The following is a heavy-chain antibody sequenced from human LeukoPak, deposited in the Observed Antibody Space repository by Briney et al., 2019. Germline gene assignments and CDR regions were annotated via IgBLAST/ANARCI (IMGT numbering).Heavy chain of an antibody. D-gene: IGHD2-15*01. J-gene: IGHJ4*02. CDR1: GFTFSSYA. V-gene: IGHV3-23*01. Sequence: GGSLRLSCAASGFTFSSYAMRWVRQAQGKGLEWVSDISGSGGSTYYADSVKGRFTISRDNEKNTVYLQMNRLRAENTAVYYCAKVLGNSLVAVLVDYWGQGTLVTVSS. CDR2: ISGSGGST. CDR3: AKVLGNSLVAVLVDY.